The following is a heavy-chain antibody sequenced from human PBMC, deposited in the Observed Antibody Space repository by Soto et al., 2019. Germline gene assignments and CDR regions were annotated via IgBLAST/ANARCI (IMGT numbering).Heavy chain of an antibody. Sequence: GGSLRLSCAASGFTFSSYAMSWVRQAPGKGLEWVSAISGSGGSTYYAESVKGRFTISRDNSKNTLYLQMNSLRAEDTAVDYCAKDRRDCSGGSCYLAAAFPVRLDYWGQGTLVTVSS. V-gene: IGHV3-23*01. CDR1: GFTFSSYA. CDR3: AKDRRDCSGGSCYLAAAFPVRLDY. D-gene: IGHD2-15*01. J-gene: IGHJ4*02. CDR2: ISGSGGST.